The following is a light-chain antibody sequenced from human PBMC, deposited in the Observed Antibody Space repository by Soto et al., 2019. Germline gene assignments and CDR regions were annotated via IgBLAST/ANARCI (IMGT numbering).Light chain of an antibody. CDR2: DVS. J-gene: IGLJ1*01. V-gene: IGLV2-11*01. CDR1: RSDVGGYNY. CDR3: CSYAGTYTFV. Sequence: QSVLTQPRSVSVSPGQSVTRSCTGTRSDVGGYNYVSWYQQHPGRAPKLMIYDVSKRPSGVPDRFSGSKSGNTASLAISGLQAEDEADYYCCSYAGTYTFVFGTGTKVTVL.